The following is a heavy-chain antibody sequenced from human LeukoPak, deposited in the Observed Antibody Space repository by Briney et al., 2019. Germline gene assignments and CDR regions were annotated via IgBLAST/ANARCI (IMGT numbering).Heavy chain of an antibody. CDR2: ISAYNGNT. J-gene: IGHJ5*02. D-gene: IGHD6-6*01. CDR3: ARGRRIAARLSGWFDP. V-gene: IGHV1-18*01. Sequence: GASVKVSCKVSGYTFTSYGISWVRQAPGQGLEWMGWISAYNGNTNYAQKLQGRVTMTTDTSTSTAYMELRSLRSDDTAVYYCARGRRIAARLSGWFDPWDQGTLVTVSS. CDR1: GYTFTSYG.